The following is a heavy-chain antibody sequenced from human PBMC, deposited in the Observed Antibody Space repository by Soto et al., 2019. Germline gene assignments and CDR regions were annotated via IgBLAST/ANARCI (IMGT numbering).Heavy chain of an antibody. CDR1: GGSISGYY. CDR2: IYYRGST. CDR3: ARQQLLPFYYSLDV. V-gene: IGHV4-59*07. D-gene: IGHD6-13*01. J-gene: IGHJ6*02. Sequence: QVQLQESGPGLVKPSDTLSLTCTVSGGSISGYYWSWIRQAPGKGLEYIGYIYYRGSTNYNPSLKSRVTMSVDTSRNQFSLKVNSVTAADTAVYYCARQQLLPFYYSLDVRGQGTTVTVSS.